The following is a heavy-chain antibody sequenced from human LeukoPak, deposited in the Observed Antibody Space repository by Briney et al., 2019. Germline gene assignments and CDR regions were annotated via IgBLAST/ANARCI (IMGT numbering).Heavy chain of an antibody. CDR3: TTGYYYDSSGYYPLYYFDY. V-gene: IGHV3-15*01. J-gene: IGHJ4*02. Sequence: GWSLRLSCAASGFTFSNAWMSWVRQAPGKGLEWVGRIKSKTDGGTTDYAAPVKGRFTISRDDSKNTLYLQMNSLKTEDTAVYYCTTGYYYDSSGYYPLYYFDYWGQGTLVTVSS. CDR2: IKSKTDGGTT. CDR1: GFTFSNAW. D-gene: IGHD3-22*01.